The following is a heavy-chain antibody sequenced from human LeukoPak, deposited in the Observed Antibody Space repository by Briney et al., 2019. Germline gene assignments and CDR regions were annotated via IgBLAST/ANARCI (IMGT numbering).Heavy chain of an antibody. V-gene: IGHV3-7*01. CDR2: IKQDGSEK. J-gene: IGHJ3*02. D-gene: IGHD6-13*01. CDR3: ASSWYSHDAFYI. Sequence: GGSLRLSCAASEFTFSRFWMNWVRKAPGKGLEWVANIKQDGSEKYYVDSVMGRFTISRDNAKNSLYLEMNSLRAEDTAVYYCASSWYSHDAFYIWGQGTMVTVSS. CDR1: EFTFSRFW.